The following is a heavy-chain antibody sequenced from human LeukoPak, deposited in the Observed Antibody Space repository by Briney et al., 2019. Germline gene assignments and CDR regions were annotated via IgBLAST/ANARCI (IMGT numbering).Heavy chain of an antibody. V-gene: IGHV3-72*01. Sequence: GGSLRLPCAASGFTFSDHYMDWVRQAPGKGLEWVGRTRNRARSYSTEYAASVKGRFTISRDDSKNSLYLQMNSLKIEDAAVYYCARVSTGQAYYYYMDVWGKGTTVTVSS. CDR2: TRNRARSYST. CDR1: GFTFSDHY. J-gene: IGHJ6*03. CDR3: ARVSTGQAYYYYMDV.